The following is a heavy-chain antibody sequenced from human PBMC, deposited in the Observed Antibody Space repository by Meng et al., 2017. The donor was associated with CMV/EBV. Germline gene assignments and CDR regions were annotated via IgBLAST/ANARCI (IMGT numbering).Heavy chain of an antibody. Sequence: VRVVPVGAGVKEAGASVKVSFKASGYTFTSYGISWVRQAPGQGLEWMGWISAYNGNTNYAQKLQGRVTMTTDTSTSTAYMELRSLRSDDTAVYYCARVGGGNWFDPWGQGTLVTVSS. J-gene: IGHJ5*02. CDR3: ARVGGGNWFDP. D-gene: IGHD3-16*01. CDR1: GYTFTSYG. V-gene: IGHV1-18*01. CDR2: ISAYNGNT.